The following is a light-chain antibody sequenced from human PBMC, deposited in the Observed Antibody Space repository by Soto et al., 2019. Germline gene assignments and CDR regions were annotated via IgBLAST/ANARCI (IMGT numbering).Light chain of an antibody. CDR2: DAS. J-gene: IGKJ4*01. V-gene: IGKV1-33*01. Sequence: DVQLTQSPSTLSASVGDRVAITCQASQNIVNYLNWFLHRPGKAPQLLISDASHLEPGVPSRFGGQRSGPDFTLIINNLQPEDFATYFCQQYEELPLTFGGGTRV. CDR1: QNIVNY. CDR3: QQYEELPLT.